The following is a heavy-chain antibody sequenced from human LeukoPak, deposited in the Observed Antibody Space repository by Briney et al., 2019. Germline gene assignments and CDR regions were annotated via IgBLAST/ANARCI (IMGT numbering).Heavy chain of an antibody. Sequence: RPGGSLRLSCAASGFTFDDYGMSWVRQAPGKGLEWVSGINWNGGSTGYADSAKGRFTISRDNAKNSLYLQMNSLRAEDTALYYCARVTSSWYNSGFDYWGQGTLVTVSS. CDR2: INWNGGST. J-gene: IGHJ4*02. D-gene: IGHD6-13*01. CDR1: GFTFDDYG. CDR3: ARVTSSWYNSGFDY. V-gene: IGHV3-20*04.